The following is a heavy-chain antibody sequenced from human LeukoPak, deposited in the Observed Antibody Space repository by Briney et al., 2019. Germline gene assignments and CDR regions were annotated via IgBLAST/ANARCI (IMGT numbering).Heavy chain of an antibody. J-gene: IGHJ2*01. V-gene: IGHV3-21*01. CDR1: GFTFSTYS. Sequence: GGSLRLSCAASGFTFSTYSMNWVRQAPGKGLEWVSSISSSSSYIYYADSMKGRYTISRDNAKNSLYLQMNSLRAEDTAVYYCVRIWFADWYFDLWGRGTLVTVSS. D-gene: IGHD3-10*01. CDR2: ISSSSSYI. CDR3: VRIWFADWYFDL.